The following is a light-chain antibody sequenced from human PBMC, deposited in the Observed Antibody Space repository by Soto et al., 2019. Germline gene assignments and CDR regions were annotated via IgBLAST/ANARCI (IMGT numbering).Light chain of an antibody. CDR1: QSVSSSY. V-gene: IGKV3-20*01. J-gene: IGKJ2*01. CDR2: GAS. Sequence: EIALTQSPGTLSLSPGERATLSCRASQSVSSSYLAWYQQKPGQAPRLLIYGASSRATGIPDRFSGSGSGTDFTLTINSREPEDFAVYYCQQYGSSPPVTFGQGTKLEIK. CDR3: QQYGSSPPVT.